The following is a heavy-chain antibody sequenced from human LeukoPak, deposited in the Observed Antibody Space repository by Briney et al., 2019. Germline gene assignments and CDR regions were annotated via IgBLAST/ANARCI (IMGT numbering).Heavy chain of an antibody. Sequence: ASVKVSCKASGYIFTNYYIYWLRKAPGQGLECLGWINTNSGDTKSAHKFQGRVTMTGDTSINTAYLELSSLTFDDTAVYPCARFPLGTWGSYFDLWGRGTLVTVSS. V-gene: IGHV1-2*02. CDR1: GYIFTNYY. CDR2: INTNSGDT. CDR3: ARFPLGTWGSYFDL. D-gene: IGHD7-27*01. J-gene: IGHJ2*01.